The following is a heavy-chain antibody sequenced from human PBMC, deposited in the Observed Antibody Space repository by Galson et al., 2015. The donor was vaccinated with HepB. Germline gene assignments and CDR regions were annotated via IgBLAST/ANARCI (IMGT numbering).Heavy chain of an antibody. CDR1: RFNFNNYI. D-gene: IGHD1-1*01. CDR3: VRCNWDDEFDY. Sequence: SLRLSCAASRFNFNNYIMNWVRQAPGKGLEWISYISGSSGTIFYADSAKGRFTVSRDNAKSSLYLQMNSLRAEDTAVYYCVRCNWDDEFDYWGQGTLVTVSS. CDR2: ISGSSGTI. V-gene: IGHV3-48*01. J-gene: IGHJ4*02.